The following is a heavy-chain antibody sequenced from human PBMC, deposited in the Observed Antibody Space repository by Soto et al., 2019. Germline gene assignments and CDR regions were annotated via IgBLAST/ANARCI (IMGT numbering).Heavy chain of an antibody. CDR3: ARSVFP. V-gene: IGHV4-31*03. CDR2: IYYSGTT. J-gene: IGHJ5*02. Sequence: TLSLTCTVSGGSISSGGYYWSCIRQHPGKGLEWIGYIYYSGTTYYNPSLKSRVTISLDTSKNQFYLKLSSVTAADTAVYYCARSVFPWGQGTLVTVSS. CDR1: GGSISSGGYY.